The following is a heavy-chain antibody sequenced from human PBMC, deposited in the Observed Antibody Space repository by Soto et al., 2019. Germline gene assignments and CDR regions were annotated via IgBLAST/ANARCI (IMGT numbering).Heavy chain of an antibody. CDR2: IIPILGIA. CDR1: GGTVSIYT. J-gene: IGHJ3*02. D-gene: IGHD3-10*01. Sequence: SVKVSRTASGGTVSIYTIGGVRQTPGQGLEWMGRIIPILGIANYAQKFQGRVTITADKSTSTAYMELSSLRSEDTAVYYCAMDQTWFGELLSTFEGAFDIWGQGTMVTLSS. V-gene: IGHV1-69*02. CDR3: AMDQTWFGELLSTFEGAFDI.